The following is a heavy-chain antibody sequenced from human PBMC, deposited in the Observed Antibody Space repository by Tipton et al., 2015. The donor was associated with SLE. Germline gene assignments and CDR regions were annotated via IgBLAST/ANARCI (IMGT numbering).Heavy chain of an antibody. CDR2: ISGYNRHT. D-gene: IGHD3-22*01. CDR3: ARDTDFYDSRGYWVDALDS. CDR1: GYTFSSSR. Sequence: QLVQSGAEVKRPGASVKVSCKASGYTFSSSRISWVRQAPGQGLEWMGWISGYNRHTNYTQKLQGRVTMTTDTSTSTVYMELRSLRSDDTAVYYCARDTDFYDSRGYWVDALDSWGQGTVVTVSS. V-gene: IGHV1-18*01. J-gene: IGHJ3*01.